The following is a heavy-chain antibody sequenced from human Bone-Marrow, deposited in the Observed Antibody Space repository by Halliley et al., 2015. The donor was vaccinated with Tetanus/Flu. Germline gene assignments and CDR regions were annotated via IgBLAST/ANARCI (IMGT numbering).Heavy chain of an antibody. Sequence: EGMGWISTYNGDTNFAQKTQDRVTMTTDTSTNTAYLELGGLKSDDTAIYYCARGRIGSGFFDYWGQGTLVTVSS. CDR2: ISTYNGDT. V-gene: IGHV1-18*01. J-gene: IGHJ4*02. D-gene: IGHD3-22*01. CDR3: ARGRIGSGFFDY.